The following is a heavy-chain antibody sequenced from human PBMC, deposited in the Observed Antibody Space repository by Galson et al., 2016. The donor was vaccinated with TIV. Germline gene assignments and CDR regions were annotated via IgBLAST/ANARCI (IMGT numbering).Heavy chain of an antibody. J-gene: IGHJ6*03. Sequence: LRLSCAAFGFTFGDYGMSWVRQVPGKGLEWVSGINWNGGKTSYADSVKGRFTISRDNAKNSLYLQMNSLRGEDTALYYCAREGIVGRDYFYFYMDVWGKGTTVTVSS. CDR3: AREGIVGRDYFYFYMDV. D-gene: IGHD3-22*01. V-gene: IGHV3-20*04. CDR2: INWNGGKT. CDR1: GFTFGDYG.